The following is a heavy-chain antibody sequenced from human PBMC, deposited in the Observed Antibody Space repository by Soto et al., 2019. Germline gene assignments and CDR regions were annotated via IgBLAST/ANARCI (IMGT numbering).Heavy chain of an antibody. Sequence: HPVGSLRLSCASSVFTFSSDAMSCVRHFPGKGLEWVAVISGSGGSSYYAESVKGRFTISRDNSKNTLYLQMNSLRAEDTAVYYCAKGRGRRFMEWLPYVSWGPGTLVTGSS. D-gene: IGHD3-3*01. V-gene: IGHV3-23*01. CDR2: ISGSGGSS. J-gene: IGHJ5*02. CDR1: VFTFSSDA. CDR3: AKGRGRRFMEWLPYVS.